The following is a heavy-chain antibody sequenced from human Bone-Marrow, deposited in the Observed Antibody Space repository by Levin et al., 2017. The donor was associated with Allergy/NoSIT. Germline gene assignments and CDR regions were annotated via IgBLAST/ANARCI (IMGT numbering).Heavy chain of an antibody. J-gene: IGHJ2*01. CDR2: INPNNGAT. D-gene: IGHD4-17*01. Sequence: VASVKVSCKASGFAFTDYYMHWVRQAPGQGLEWLGWINPNNGATKYALKFQDRVTMTRDTSISTAFMEFRRLRSDDTVVFYCARDPAVTRDGYFDLWGRGTLVSVSS. CDR1: GFAFTDYY. CDR3: ARDPAVTRDGYFDL. V-gene: IGHV1-2*02.